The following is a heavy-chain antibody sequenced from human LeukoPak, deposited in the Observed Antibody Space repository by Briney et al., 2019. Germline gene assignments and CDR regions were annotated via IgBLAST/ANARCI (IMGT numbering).Heavy chain of an antibody. Sequence: GASVKVSCKAPGYTFTSYGISWVRRAPGQGLEWMGWISTYNDNTNYAQKLQGRVTMTTDTSTSTAYMELRSLRSDDTAVYYCARGEGGAVAYYFDYWGQGTLVTVSS. D-gene: IGHD6-19*01. V-gene: IGHV1-18*01. CDR3: ARGEGGAVAYYFDY. CDR2: ISTYNDNT. J-gene: IGHJ4*02. CDR1: GYTFTSYG.